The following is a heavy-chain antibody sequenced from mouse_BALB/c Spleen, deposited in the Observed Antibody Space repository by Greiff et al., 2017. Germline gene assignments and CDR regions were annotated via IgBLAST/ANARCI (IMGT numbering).Heavy chain of an antibody. Sequence: QVQLQQSGAELAKPGASVKMSCKASGYTFTSYWMHWVKQRPGQGLEWIGYINPSTGYTEYNQKFKDKATLTADESSSTAYMQLSSLTSEDSAVYYCARRGTTGFDYWGQGTTLTVSS. CDR2: INPSTGYT. D-gene: IGHD2-1*01. V-gene: IGHV1-7*01. J-gene: IGHJ2*01. CDR3: ARRGTTGFDY. CDR1: GYTFTSYW.